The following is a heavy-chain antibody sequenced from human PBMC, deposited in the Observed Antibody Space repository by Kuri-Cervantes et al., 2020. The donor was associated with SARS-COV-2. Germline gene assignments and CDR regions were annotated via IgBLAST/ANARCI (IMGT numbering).Heavy chain of an antibody. CDR1: GFTFSSCS. J-gene: IGHJ4*02. D-gene: IGHD4-17*01. CDR3: ARDHGDYYFDY. V-gene: IGHV3-21*01. CDR2: ISSSSSYI. Sequence: GGSLRLSCAASGFTFSSCSMNWVRQAPGKGLEWVSSISSSSSYIYYADSVKGRFTISRDNAKNSLYLQMNSLRAEDTAVYYCARDHGDYYFDYWGQGTLVTVSS.